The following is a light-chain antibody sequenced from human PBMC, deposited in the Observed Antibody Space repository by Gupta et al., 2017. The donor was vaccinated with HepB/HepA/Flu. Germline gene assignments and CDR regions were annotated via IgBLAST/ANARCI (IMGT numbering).Light chain of an antibody. CDR3: QQYNKWLLT. Sequence: EIVMTQSPATLSVSPGERATLSCRASQSVNSDLAWYQQKPGQAPRLLIYSASTRATGIPARFSGSGSGTEFTLTISSLQFEDSAIYYCQQYNKWLLTFGGGTKVEIK. CDR1: QSVNSD. CDR2: SAS. J-gene: IGKJ4*01. V-gene: IGKV3-15*01.